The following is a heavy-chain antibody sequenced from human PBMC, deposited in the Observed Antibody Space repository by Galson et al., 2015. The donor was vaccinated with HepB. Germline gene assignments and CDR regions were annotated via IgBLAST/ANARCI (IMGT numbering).Heavy chain of an antibody. D-gene: IGHD3-3*01. CDR3: ARASLFWNNRESDAFDV. CDR1: GFTFGDFH. J-gene: IGHJ3*01. Sequence: SVNVSCKASGFTFGDFHMHWVRQSPGQGHNWMGRIKHNSGLAVDAERFHGRVAMTADTSKSTAYMELSWLTFDDTAVYYCARASLFWNNRESDAFDVWGPGTMVTVSS. V-gene: IGHV1-2*06. CDR2: IKHNSGLA.